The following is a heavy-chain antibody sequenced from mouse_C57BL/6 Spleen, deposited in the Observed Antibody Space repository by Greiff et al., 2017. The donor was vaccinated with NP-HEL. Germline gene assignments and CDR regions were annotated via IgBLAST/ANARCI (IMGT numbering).Heavy chain of an antibody. Sequence: EVQLQQSGPELVKPGASVKMSCKASGYTFTDYNMHWVKQSHGKSLEWIGYINPNNGGTSYNQKFKGKATLTVNKASSTAYMELRSLTSEDSAVYYCARGGLLRYFDYWGQGTTLTVSS. J-gene: IGHJ2*01. V-gene: IGHV1-22*01. CDR1: GYTFTDYN. CDR2: INPNNGGT. CDR3: ARGGLLRYFDY. D-gene: IGHD1-1*01.